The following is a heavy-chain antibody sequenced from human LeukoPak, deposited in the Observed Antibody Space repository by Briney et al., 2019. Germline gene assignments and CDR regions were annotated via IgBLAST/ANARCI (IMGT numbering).Heavy chain of an antibody. V-gene: IGHV3-23*01. J-gene: IGHJ4*02. CDR2: ISGSGGST. CDR3: VIGGHMTTVTKTFDY. CDR1: GFTFSSYA. D-gene: IGHD4-17*01. Sequence: PGGSLRLSCAASGFTFSSYAMSWVRQAPGKGLEWASAISGSGGSTYYADSVKGRFTISRDNSKNTLYLQINSLRAEDTAVYCCVIGGHMTTVTKTFDYWGQGTLVTVSS.